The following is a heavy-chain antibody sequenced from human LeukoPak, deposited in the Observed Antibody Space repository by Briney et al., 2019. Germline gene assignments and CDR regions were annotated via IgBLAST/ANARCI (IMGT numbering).Heavy chain of an antibody. CDR2: IHYSGST. Sequence: PSETLSLTCTVSGGTISNYCWNWIRQPPGKGLEWVGYIHYSGSTKYNPSLKSRVTISVDTSKNQFSLKLSSVTAADTAVYYCARWYSSGWAFDYWGQGTLVTVSS. J-gene: IGHJ4*02. CDR3: ARWYSSGWAFDY. D-gene: IGHD6-19*01. V-gene: IGHV4-59*08. CDR1: GGTISNYC.